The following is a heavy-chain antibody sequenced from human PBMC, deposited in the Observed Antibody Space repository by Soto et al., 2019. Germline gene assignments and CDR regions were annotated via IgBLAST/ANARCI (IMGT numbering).Heavy chain of an antibody. CDR2: ISAYDDNT. CDR3: ARGGYYDSSGSRNYHYYGMNV. V-gene: IGHV1-18*01. Sequence: QGQLVQSGPEVKKPGASVKVSCKASGYRFTSYGISWVRQAPGQGLEWLGWISAYDDNTKYAQTLQGRVSMSTDTSTNTAYMELRSLRSDDTAMYYCARGGYYDSSGSRNYHYYGMNVWGQGTTVTVSS. D-gene: IGHD3-22*01. J-gene: IGHJ6*02. CDR1: GYRFTSYG.